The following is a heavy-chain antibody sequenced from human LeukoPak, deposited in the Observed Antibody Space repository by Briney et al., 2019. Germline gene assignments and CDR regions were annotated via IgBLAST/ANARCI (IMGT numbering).Heavy chain of an antibody. CDR2: IDTNTGNP. J-gene: IGHJ4*02. CDR3: ARDYGLHNFDY. V-gene: IGHV7-4-1*02. D-gene: IGHD3-16*01. CDR1: GYTFSNYT. Sequence: ASVKVSCKASGYTFSNYTLNWVRQAPGQGLEWMGWIDTNTGNPTYAQGFIGRFVFSLDTSVSTAYLQISSLKAEDTAVYYCARDYGLHNFDYWGQGTLVTVSS.